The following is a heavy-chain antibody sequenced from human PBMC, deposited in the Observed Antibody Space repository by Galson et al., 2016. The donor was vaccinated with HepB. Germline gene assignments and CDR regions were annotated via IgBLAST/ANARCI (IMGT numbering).Heavy chain of an antibody. CDR2: VYYSGSA. CDR1: GGYISSYY. D-gene: IGHD3-22*01. V-gene: IGHV4-59*01. CDR3: AHGGDYSSGSLDY. J-gene: IGHJ4*02. Sequence: SETLSLTCTVSGGYISSYYRYWIRQPPGKGLEYIGHVYYSGSAKYSPSLKSRVTISEDTSKSQFSLKPSAVTAADTAVYYCAHGGDYSSGSLDYWGQGILVTVSS.